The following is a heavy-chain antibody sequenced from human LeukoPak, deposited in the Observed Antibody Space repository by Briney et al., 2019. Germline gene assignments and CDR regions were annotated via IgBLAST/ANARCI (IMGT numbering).Heavy chain of an antibody. CDR3: AKSRVSSWGAIDY. D-gene: IGHD6-13*01. CDR2: ISGSGGST. V-gene: IGHV3-23*01. J-gene: IGHJ4*02. CDR1: GFTFSSYA. Sequence: GGSLRLSCAASGFTFSSYAMSWVRQAPGKGLEWVSVISGSGGSTYYADSVKGRFTISRDNSKNILYLQMNSLRVEDTAVYYCAKSRVSSWGAIDYWAREPCSPSPQ.